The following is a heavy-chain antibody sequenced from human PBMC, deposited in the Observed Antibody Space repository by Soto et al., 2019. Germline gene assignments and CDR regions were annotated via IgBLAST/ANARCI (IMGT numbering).Heavy chain of an antibody. CDR3: AKRGYDILTGYYAFDY. Sequence: GGSLRLSCAASGFTFSSYAMSWVRQAPGKGLEWVAAISGSGGSTYYADSVKGRFTISRDNSKNTRYVQMNSLRAEDTAVYYCAKRGYDILTGYYAFDYWGQGTLVTVSS. CDR1: GFTFSSYA. V-gene: IGHV3-23*01. CDR2: ISGSGGST. J-gene: IGHJ4*02. D-gene: IGHD3-9*01.